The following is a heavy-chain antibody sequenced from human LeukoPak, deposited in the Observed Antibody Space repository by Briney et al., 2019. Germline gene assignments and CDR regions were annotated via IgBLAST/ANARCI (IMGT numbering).Heavy chain of an antibody. J-gene: IGHJ6*03. V-gene: IGHV4-34*01. D-gene: IGHD2-2*01. Sequence: KTSETLSLTCAVYGGSFSGYYWSWIRQPPGKGLEWIGEINHSGSTNYNPSLKSRVTISVDTSKNQFSLKLSSVTAADTAVYYCARLKGYCSSTSCYYYYYMDVWGKGTTVTVSS. CDR2: INHSGST. CDR3: ARLKGYCSSTSCYYYYYMDV. CDR1: GGSFSGYY.